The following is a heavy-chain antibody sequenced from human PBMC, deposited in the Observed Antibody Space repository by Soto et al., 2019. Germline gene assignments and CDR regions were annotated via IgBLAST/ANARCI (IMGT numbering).Heavy chain of an antibody. Sequence: QVQLQESGPGLVKPSGTISLTCVVSSGSISSGTWWSWVRQPPGKGLEWIGQVADTGSTIYNPSLRSRVTISIDKSTSQFSLSLSAVTPADTALYYCVRHGGVWFATWGQGTLVTVSA. CDR1: SGSISSGTW. J-gene: IGHJ5*02. V-gene: IGHV4-4*02. CDR3: VRHGGVWFAT. CDR2: VADTGST. D-gene: IGHD2-8*02.